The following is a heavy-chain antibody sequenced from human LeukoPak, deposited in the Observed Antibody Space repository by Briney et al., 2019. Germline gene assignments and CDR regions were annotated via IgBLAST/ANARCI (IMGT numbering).Heavy chain of an antibody. Sequence: SQTLSLTCTVSGGSISSGDYYWSWIRQPPGKGLEWIGYIYYSGSTYCNPSLKSRVTISVDTSKNQFSLRLSSVTAADTAVYYCASGYSYGYGWDYFDYWGQGTLVTVSS. CDR2: IYYSGST. CDR3: ASGYSYGYGWDYFDY. D-gene: IGHD5-18*01. CDR1: GGSISSGDYY. V-gene: IGHV4-30-4*08. J-gene: IGHJ4*02.